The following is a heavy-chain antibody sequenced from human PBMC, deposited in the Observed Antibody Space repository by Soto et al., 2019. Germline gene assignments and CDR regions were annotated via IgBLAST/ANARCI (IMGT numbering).Heavy chain of an antibody. CDR3: ARDLPKVVADRRFDY. Sequence: PGGSLRLSCAASGFTFDDYAMHWVRQAPGKGLEWVSGISWNSGSIGYADSVKGRFTISRDNAKNSLYLQMNSLRAEDTALYYCARDLPKVVADRRFDYWGQGTLVTVSS. D-gene: IGHD2-15*01. CDR1: GFTFDDYA. J-gene: IGHJ4*02. V-gene: IGHV3-9*01. CDR2: ISWNSGSI.